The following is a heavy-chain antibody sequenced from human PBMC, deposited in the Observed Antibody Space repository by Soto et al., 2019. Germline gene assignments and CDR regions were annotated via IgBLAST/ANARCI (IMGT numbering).Heavy chain of an antibody. J-gene: IGHJ4*02. CDR1: RGSISNYY. Sequence: SETLSLTCTVSRGSISNYYWSWIRQPPGKGLEFIGYIYYTGVTTYNPSLTSRLTISVDTSKSQVSLKMTSVTAADTAVYYCARVSGSYRYFFDVWGQGTLVTVSS. D-gene: IGHD1-26*01. V-gene: IGHV4-59*12. CDR3: ARVSGSYRYFFDV. CDR2: IYYTGVT.